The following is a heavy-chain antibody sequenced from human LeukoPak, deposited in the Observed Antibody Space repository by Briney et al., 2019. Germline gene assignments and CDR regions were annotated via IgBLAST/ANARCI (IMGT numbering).Heavy chain of an antibody. CDR3: AREVREGYFDY. D-gene: IGHD3-10*01. J-gene: IGHJ4*02. CDR1: GGSFSGYY. CDR2: INHSGST. Sequence: PSETLSLTCAVYGGSFSGYYWSWIRQPPGKGLEWIGEINHSGSTNYNPSLKSRVTMSVDTSKNQFSLKLGSVTAADTAVYYCAREVREGYFDYWGQGTLVTVSS. V-gene: IGHV4-34*01.